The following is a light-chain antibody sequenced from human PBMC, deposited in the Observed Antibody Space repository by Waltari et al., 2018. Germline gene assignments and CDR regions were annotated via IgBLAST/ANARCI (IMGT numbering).Light chain of an antibody. CDR3: QQRSNGLT. Sequence: EIVLTQSPAPLSLSPGERATLSCRASQSVSSYLAWYQQKPGQAPRLLIYDASNRATGIPARFSGSGSGTDFTLTISSLEPEDFAVYYCQQRSNGLTFGGGTKVEIK. CDR2: DAS. V-gene: IGKV3-11*01. CDR1: QSVSSY. J-gene: IGKJ4*01.